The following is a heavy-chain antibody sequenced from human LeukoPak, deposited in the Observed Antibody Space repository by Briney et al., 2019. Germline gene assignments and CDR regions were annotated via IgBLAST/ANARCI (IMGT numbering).Heavy chain of an antibody. J-gene: IGHJ3*02. D-gene: IGHD2-15*01. Sequence: GGSLRLSCAASGFSFSSYAMSWVRPAPGKGLEWVSAISGSRGSTYYADSVKGRFTISRDNSKNTLYLQMNSMRAEDTAVYYCAKDRGYCSGGSCPDAFDIWGQGTMVTVSS. CDR1: GFSFSSYA. CDR2: ISGSRGST. CDR3: AKDRGYCSGGSCPDAFDI. V-gene: IGHV3-23*01.